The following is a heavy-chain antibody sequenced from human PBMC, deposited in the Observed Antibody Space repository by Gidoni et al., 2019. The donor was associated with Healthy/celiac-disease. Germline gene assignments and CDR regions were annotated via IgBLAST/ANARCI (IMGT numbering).Heavy chain of an antibody. J-gene: IGHJ4*02. CDR1: GYTFTSYD. V-gene: IGHV1-8*01. D-gene: IGHD5-12*01. CDR3: ARTRKYSGYDSPIDY. Sequence: GAEVTKPGASVKVSCKASGYTFTSYDINWVRQATGQGLEWMGWMNPNSGNTGYAQKFQGRVTMTRNTSISTAYMELSSLRSEDTAVYYCARTRKYSGYDSPIDYWGQGTLVTVSS. CDR2: MNPNSGNT.